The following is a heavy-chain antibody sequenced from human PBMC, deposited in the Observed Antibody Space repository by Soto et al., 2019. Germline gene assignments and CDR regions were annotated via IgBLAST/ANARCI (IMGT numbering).Heavy chain of an antibody. CDR3: GHIRSPRILDY. CDR2: IYWDDDK. V-gene: IGHV2-5*02. D-gene: IGHD1-26*01. CDR1: GFSLSTSGVG. Sequence: QISLKESGPTLVKPTQTLTLTCTFSGFSLSTSGVGVGWIRQPPGKALEWLAFIYWDDDKRYSPSLKTRLTITKDTSKNQVVLTMTNMDPIDTATYYCGHIRSPRILDYWGQGTLVTVSS. J-gene: IGHJ4*02.